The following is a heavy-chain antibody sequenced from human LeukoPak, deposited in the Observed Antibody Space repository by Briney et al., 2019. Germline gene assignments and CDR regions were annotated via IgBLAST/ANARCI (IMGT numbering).Heavy chain of an antibody. D-gene: IGHD2-2*02. CDR3: ARGHVGSYMFNYYYGMDV. V-gene: IGHV4-34*01. CDR2: ISHSGAT. CDR1: GGSFSGFY. Sequence: SETLSLTCAVHGGSFSGFYWTWIRQSPKKGLEWIGEISHSGATNYNPSLKSRVTILLDTSKNQFSLKMRSVTAADTAVYYCARGHVGSYMFNYYYGMDVWGQGTTVTVSS. J-gene: IGHJ6*02.